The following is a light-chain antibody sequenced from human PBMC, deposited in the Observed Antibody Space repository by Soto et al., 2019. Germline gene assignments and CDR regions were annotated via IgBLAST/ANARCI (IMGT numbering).Light chain of an antibody. CDR1: QSVSSY. Sequence: EIVLTQSPATLSLAPGERATLSCRASQSVSSYLAWYQQKPGQAPRLLLYDASNRATGIPARFSGSVSGTDFTLTISSLEPEDFAVYYCQQRSNWPPLTFGGRTKVEIK. V-gene: IGKV3-11*01. CDR2: DAS. J-gene: IGKJ4*01. CDR3: QQRSNWPPLT.